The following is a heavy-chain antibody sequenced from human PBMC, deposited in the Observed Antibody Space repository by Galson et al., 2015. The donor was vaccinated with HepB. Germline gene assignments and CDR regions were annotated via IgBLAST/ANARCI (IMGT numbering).Heavy chain of an antibody. CDR1: GYTFTGYY. Sequence: SVKVSCKASGYTFTGYYMHWVRQAPGQGLEWMGWINPNSGGTNYAQKFQGWVTMTRDTSISTAYMELSRLRSDDTAVYYCARDSTIVGATRGGLLFDYWGQGTLVTVSS. CDR2: INPNSGGT. J-gene: IGHJ4*02. V-gene: IGHV1-2*04. CDR3: ARDSTIVGATRGGLLFDY. D-gene: IGHD1-26*01.